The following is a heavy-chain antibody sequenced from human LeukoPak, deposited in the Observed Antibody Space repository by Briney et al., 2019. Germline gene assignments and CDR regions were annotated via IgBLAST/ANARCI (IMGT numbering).Heavy chain of an antibody. CDR2: IYYSGNT. V-gene: IGHV4-39*07. D-gene: IGHD1-26*01. J-gene: IGHJ3*02. Sequence: SETLSLTCTVSGGSISSSSYYWGWIRQPPGKGLEWIGSIYYSGNTYYNPSLKSRVTISVDTSRNQFSLRLSSVTAADTAVYYCARPGIVGANDAFDIWGQGTMVTVSS. CDR1: GGSISSSSYY. CDR3: ARPGIVGANDAFDI.